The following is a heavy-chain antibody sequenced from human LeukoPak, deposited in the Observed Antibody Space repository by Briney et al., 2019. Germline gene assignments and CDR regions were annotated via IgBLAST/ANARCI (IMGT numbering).Heavy chain of an antibody. D-gene: IGHD3-22*01. CDR3: ARQTGQYYYDSSGYYYP. CDR1: GGSISSYY. V-gene: IGHV4-59*04. CDR2: IYHSGST. Sequence: SETLSLTCTVSGGSISSYYWSWIRQPPGKGLEWIGSIYHSGSTYYNPSLKSRVTISVDTSKNQFSLKLSSVTAADTAVYYCARQTGQYYYDSSGYYYPWGQGTLVTVSS. J-gene: IGHJ5*02.